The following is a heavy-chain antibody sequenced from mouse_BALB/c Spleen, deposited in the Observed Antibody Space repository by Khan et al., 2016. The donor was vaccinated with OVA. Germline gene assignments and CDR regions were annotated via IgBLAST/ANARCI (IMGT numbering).Heavy chain of an antibody. CDR3: TRRGTARATLWFAY. V-gene: IGHV1S81*02. J-gene: IGHJ3*01. Sequence: QVQLQQPGAELVKPGASVKLSCKASGYTFTSYYMYWLKQRPGQGLEWIGEINPSNGGTNFNEKFKSKATLTVDKSSSTAYMQLSSLTSEDSAVXYWTRRGTARATLWFAYWGQGTLVTVSA. D-gene: IGHD3-2*01. CDR2: INPSNGGT. CDR1: GYTFTSYY.